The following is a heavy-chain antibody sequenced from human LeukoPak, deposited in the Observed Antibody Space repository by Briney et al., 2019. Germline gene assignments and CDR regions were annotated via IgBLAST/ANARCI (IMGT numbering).Heavy chain of an antibody. V-gene: IGHV3-30*03. J-gene: IGHJ5*02. CDR1: GITFSSYS. Sequence: GGSLRLSCASSGITFSSYSMNWVRQAPGKGLEWVAVISYDGGNEIYADSVKGRFTISRDNSKNTLYLQMNSLRAEDTAVYYCARAAAVTGAFRDNWFDPWGQGALATVSS. D-gene: IGHD6-19*01. CDR3: ARAAAVTGAFRDNWFDP. CDR2: ISYDGGNE.